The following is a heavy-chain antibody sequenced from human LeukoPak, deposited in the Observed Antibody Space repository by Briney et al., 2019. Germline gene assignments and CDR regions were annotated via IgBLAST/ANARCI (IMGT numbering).Heavy chain of an antibody. J-gene: IGHJ4*02. D-gene: IGHD3-10*01. Sequence: ASVKVSCKASGYTFTGYYMHWVRQAPGQGLEWMGWINPNSGGTNYAQKFQGWVTMTRDTSISTAYMELSRLRSDDTAVYYCARRCSITMVRGFFDCWGQGTLVTVSS. V-gene: IGHV1-2*04. CDR1: GYTFTGYY. CDR3: ARRCSITMVRGFFDC. CDR2: INPNSGGT.